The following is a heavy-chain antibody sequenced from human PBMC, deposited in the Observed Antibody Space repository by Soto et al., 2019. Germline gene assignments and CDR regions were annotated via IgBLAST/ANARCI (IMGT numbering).Heavy chain of an antibody. D-gene: IGHD6-13*01. CDR1: GGSISSSSYY. CDR3: ARLGGSGSWYRKDAFDI. Sequence: QLQLQESGPGLVKPSETLSLTCTVSGGSISSSSYYWGWIRQPPGKGLEWIGSIYYSGSTYYNPSLKSRVTISVDTSKNQFALKLSSVTAADAAVYYCARLGGSGSWYRKDAFDIWGQGTMVTVSS. V-gene: IGHV4-39*01. J-gene: IGHJ3*02. CDR2: IYYSGST.